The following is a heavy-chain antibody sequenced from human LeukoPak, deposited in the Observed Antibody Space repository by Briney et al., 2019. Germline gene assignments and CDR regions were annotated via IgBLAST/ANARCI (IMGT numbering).Heavy chain of an antibody. CDR2: IYYSGST. CDR1: GGSISSSSYY. V-gene: IGHV4-39*01. Sequence: SETLSLTCAVSGGSISSSSYYWGWIRQPPGKGLEWIGSIYYSGSTYYNPSLKSRVTISVDTSKNQFSLKLSSVTAADTAVYYCTKYCGSRSWAFDVWGQGTMVTVSS. D-gene: IGHD3-10*01. CDR3: TKYCGSRSWAFDV. J-gene: IGHJ3*01.